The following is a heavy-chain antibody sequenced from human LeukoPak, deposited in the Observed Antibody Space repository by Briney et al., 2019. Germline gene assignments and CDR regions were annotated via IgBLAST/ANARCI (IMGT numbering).Heavy chain of an antibody. V-gene: IGHV5-51*01. J-gene: IGHJ4*02. D-gene: IGHD3-22*01. CDR2: IYPGDSDT. CDR1: GYSFTSYW. Sequence: GESLQISCKGSGYSFTSYWIGWVRQMPGKGLEWMGIIYPGDSDTRYSPSFQGQVTISADKSISTAYLQWSSLKASDTAMYYCASAYYYDSSGYTNDYYFDYWGQGTLVTVSS. CDR3: ASAYYYDSSGYTNDYYFDY.